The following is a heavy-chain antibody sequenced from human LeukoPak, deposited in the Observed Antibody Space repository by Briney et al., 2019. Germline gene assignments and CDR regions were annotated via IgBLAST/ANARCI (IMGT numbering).Heavy chain of an antibody. V-gene: IGHV1-18*01. Sequence: GATVKVSCKASGYTFTSYGISWVRQAPGQGLEWMGWISAYNGNTNYAQKLQGRVTMTTDTSTSTAYMELRSLRSDDTAVYYCARDRRSSFRGYCSSTSCPAAFDYWGQGTLVTVSS. CDR3: ARDRRSSFRGYCSSTSCPAAFDY. D-gene: IGHD2-2*03. CDR1: GYTFTSYG. J-gene: IGHJ4*02. CDR2: ISAYNGNT.